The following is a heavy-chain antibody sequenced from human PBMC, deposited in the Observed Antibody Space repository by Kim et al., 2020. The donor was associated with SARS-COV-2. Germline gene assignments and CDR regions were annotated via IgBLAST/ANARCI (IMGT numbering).Heavy chain of an antibody. Sequence: YNPSHKRRVTISVDTSKNQFSLKLSSVTAADTAVYYCARVTAAEGWFDPWGQGTLVTVSS. D-gene: IGHD6-25*01. J-gene: IGHJ5*02. CDR3: ARVTAAEGWFDP. V-gene: IGHV4-59*01.